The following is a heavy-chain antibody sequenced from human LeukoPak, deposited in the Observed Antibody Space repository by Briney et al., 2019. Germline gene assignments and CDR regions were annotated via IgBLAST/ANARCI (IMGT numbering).Heavy chain of an antibody. V-gene: IGHV1-18*01. CDR1: GYTFTGYA. Sequence: ASVKVSCKASGYTFTGYAISWVRQAPGQGLEWMGWVSAYNGATNYAQNFQDRVTMTTDTPTTTAYMELRSLRSDDTAVYFCARVDLYYDSSGYSRAANDYWGQGTLVTVSS. D-gene: IGHD3-22*01. CDR2: VSAYNGAT. CDR3: ARVDLYYDSSGYSRAANDY. J-gene: IGHJ4*02.